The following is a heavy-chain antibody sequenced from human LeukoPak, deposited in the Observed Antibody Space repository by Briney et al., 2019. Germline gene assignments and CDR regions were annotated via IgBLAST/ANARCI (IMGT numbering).Heavy chain of an antibody. J-gene: IGHJ4*02. CDR3: ARDGSAAGMDY. D-gene: IGHD6-13*01. CDR2: IYYSGST. CDR1: GGSISSYY. Sequence: SETLSLTCTVSGGSISSYYWSWIRQPPGKGLEWIGYIYYSGSTNYNPSLKSRVTISVNTSKNQFSLKLSSVTAADTAVYYCARDGSAAGMDYWGQGTLVTVSS. V-gene: IGHV4-59*01.